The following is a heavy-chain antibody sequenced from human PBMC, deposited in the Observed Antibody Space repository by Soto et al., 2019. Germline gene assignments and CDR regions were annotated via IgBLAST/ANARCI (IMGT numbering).Heavy chain of an antibody. V-gene: IGHV1-2*02. J-gene: IGHJ6*02. Sequence: ASVKVSCKASGYTFTGYYMHWVRQAPGQGLEWMGWINPNSGGTNYAQKFQGRVTMTRDTSISTAYMELSRLRSDDTAVYYCARIGDNDYGDYRPYYYYGMDVWGQGTTVTVSS. CDR1: GYTFTGYY. D-gene: IGHD4-17*01. CDR2: INPNSGGT. CDR3: ARIGDNDYGDYRPYYYYGMDV.